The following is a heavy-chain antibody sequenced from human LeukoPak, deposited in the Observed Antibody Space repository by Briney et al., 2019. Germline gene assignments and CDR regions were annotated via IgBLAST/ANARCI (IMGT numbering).Heavy chain of an antibody. CDR1: GCTFSNYN. D-gene: IGHD6-13*01. J-gene: IGHJ4*02. V-gene: IGHV3-48*01. CDR2: ISSISNTI. Sequence: PGGSLRLSCAASGCTFSNYNMNWVRLAPGNGLEWISYISSISNTIYYAGSVKGRFTISRDNSKNTLYLQMNSLRPEDTALYYCARGTYSSSWFLDYWGQATLVTVSS. CDR3: ARGTYSSSWFLDY.